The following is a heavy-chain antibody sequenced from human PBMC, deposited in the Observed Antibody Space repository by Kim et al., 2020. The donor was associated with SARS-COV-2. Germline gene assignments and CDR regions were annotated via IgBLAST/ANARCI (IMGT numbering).Heavy chain of an antibody. D-gene: IGHD1-1*01. CDR3: ARVGTFDY. Sequence: GNGNTKYSQKFQGRVTITRDTSASTAYMELSSLRSEDTAVYYCARVGTFDYWGQGTLVTVSS. CDR2: GNGNT. J-gene: IGHJ4*02. V-gene: IGHV1-3*01.